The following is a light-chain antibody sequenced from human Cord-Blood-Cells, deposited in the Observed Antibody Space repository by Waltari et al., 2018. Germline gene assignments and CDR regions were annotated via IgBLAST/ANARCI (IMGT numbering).Light chain of an antibody. V-gene: IGLV2-14*01. CDR3: SSYTSSSTLYV. CDR1: SSDVGGYNY. Sequence: QSALTQPASVSGSPGQSITISCTGTSSDVGGYNYVSWYQQHPGKAPKLMIYDVSNRPAVVSNRVSGSKAGNTASLTISGVQAEDEADYYCSSYTSSSTLYVFGTGTKVTVL. J-gene: IGLJ1*01. CDR2: DVS.